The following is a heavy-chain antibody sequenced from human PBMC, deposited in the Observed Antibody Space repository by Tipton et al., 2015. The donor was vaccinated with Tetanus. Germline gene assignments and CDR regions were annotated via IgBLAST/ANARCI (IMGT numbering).Heavy chain of an antibody. J-gene: IGHJ6*02. CDR2: IYYSGST. V-gene: IGHV4-31*02. CDR1: GGSISSGGYY. Sequence: LRLSCAVSGGSISSGGYYWSWIRQHPGKGLEWIGYIYYSGSTYYNPSLKSRVTISVDTSKNQFSLKLSSVTAADTAVYYCAIDYGGNPAWYYYGMDVWGQGTTVTVSS. D-gene: IGHD4-23*01. CDR3: AIDYGGNPAWYYYGMDV.